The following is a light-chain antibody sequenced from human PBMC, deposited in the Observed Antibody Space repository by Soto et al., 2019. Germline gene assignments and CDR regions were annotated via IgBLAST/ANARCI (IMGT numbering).Light chain of an antibody. J-gene: IGLJ2*01. CDR3: GSYTSSCPL. CDR2: DVS. Sequence: QSVLTQPASVSGSPGQSITISCTGTSSDVGGYNYVSWYQQHPGKAPRLIIYDVSNRPSGVSNRFSGSKSGNTASLTISGLQADDEADYYCGSYTSSCPLFGGGTKLTVL. V-gene: IGLV2-14*03. CDR1: SSDVGGYNY.